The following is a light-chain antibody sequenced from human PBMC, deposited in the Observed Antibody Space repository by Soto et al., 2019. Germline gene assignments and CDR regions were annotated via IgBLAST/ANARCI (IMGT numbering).Light chain of an antibody. J-gene: IGKJ5*01. Sequence: ETVMTQSPATLSVSPGERATLSCRASQSVSSYLAWYQQKPGQAPRVFIYGASTRATGVPDRLSGSGSGTEFTLTISSVQSEDFAVYYCQQYNNWINFGQGTRLEI. CDR2: GAS. CDR3: QQYNNWIN. V-gene: IGKV3-15*01. CDR1: QSVSSY.